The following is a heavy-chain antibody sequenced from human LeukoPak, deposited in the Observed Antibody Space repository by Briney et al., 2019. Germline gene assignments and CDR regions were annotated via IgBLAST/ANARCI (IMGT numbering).Heavy chain of an antibody. J-gene: IGHJ3*02. CDR2: IYYSGST. Sequence: PSETLSLTCTVSGGSISSYYWSWIRQPPGKGLEWIGYIYYSGSTNYNPSLKSRVTISVDTSKNQFSLKLSSVTAADTAVYYFARDSGYILGYGDAFNTGGQGKMVTVSS. D-gene: IGHD5-18*01. CDR1: GGSISSYY. V-gene: IGHV4-59*01. CDR3: ARDSGYILGYGDAFNT.